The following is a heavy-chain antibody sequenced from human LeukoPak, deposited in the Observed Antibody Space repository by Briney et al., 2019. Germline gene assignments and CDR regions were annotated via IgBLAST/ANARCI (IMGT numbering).Heavy chain of an antibody. D-gene: IGHD3-3*01. CDR1: GGTFSGYA. V-gene: IGHV1-69*01. CDR2: IIPIFGTA. CDR3: ARDSRLGYDFWSGYSDY. J-gene: IGHJ4*02. Sequence: GSSVKVSCKAFGGTFSGYAISWVRQAPGQGLEWMGGIIPIFGTANYAQKFQGRVTITADESTSTAYMELSSLRSEDTAVYYCARDSRLGYDFWSGYSDYWGQGTLVTVSS.